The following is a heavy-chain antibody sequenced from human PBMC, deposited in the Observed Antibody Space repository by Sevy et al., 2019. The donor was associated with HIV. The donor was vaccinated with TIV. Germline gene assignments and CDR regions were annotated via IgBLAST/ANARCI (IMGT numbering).Heavy chain of an antibody. CDR2: ISSSSIYI. CDR1: GFTFSKYP. CDR3: ARDPGFYCSGGSCYPRYYFDY. V-gene: IGHV3-21*01. D-gene: IGHD2-15*01. J-gene: IGHJ4*02. Sequence: GGSLRLSCVVSGFTFSKYPMNWVRQAPGKGLEWVSSISSSSIYIYYADSVKGRFTISRDNAKNSLYLQMNSLRAEDTAVYYCARDPGFYCSGGSCYPRYYFDYWGQRTLVTVSS.